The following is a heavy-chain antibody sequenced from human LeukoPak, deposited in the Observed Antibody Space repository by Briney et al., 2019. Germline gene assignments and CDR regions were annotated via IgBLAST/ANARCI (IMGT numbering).Heavy chain of an antibody. Sequence: SVKVSCKASGGTFSDYALNWVRQTPGQGLEWMGVFIPILGTANSTQKFQGRVTITADISTNTVYMELSSLRSEDTAVYFCAGIPVFGVVLHQEPVWGKGTTVTVSS. CDR3: AGIPVFGVVLHQEPV. CDR2: FIPILGTA. J-gene: IGHJ6*04. V-gene: IGHV1-69*06. CDR1: GGTFSDYA. D-gene: IGHD3-3*01.